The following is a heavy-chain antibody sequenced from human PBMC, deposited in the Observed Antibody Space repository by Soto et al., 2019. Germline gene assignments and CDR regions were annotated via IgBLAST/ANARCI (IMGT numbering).Heavy chain of an antibody. J-gene: IGHJ4*02. Sequence: QVQLVQSGAEVKKPGASVKVSCKASGYTFTSYGITWVRQAPGQGLEWMGWISAYNGNTNYAQKLQGRVTMTTDTSTSTAYMELRSLRSDDTAVYYCARVDNWNPREVEGDFDYWGQGTLVTVSS. CDR2: ISAYNGNT. V-gene: IGHV1-18*01. D-gene: IGHD1-1*01. CDR1: GYTFTSYG. CDR3: ARVDNWNPREVEGDFDY.